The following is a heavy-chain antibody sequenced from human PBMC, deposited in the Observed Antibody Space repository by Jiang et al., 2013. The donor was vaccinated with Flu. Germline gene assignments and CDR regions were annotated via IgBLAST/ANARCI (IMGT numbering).Heavy chain of an antibody. CDR2: IYYSGST. CDR3: ARTRLDFALLDY. D-gene: IGHD2/OR15-2a*01. Sequence: SLTCTVSGGSISSSSYYWGWIRQPPGKGLEWIGSIYYSGSTYYNPSLKSRVTISVDTSKNQFSLKLSSVTAADTAVYYCARTRLDFALLDYWGQGTLVTVSS. CDR1: GGSISSSSYY. V-gene: IGHV4-39*01. J-gene: IGHJ4*02.